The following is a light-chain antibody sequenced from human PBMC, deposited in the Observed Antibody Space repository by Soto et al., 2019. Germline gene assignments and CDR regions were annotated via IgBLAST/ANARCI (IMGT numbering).Light chain of an antibody. J-gene: IGKJ1*01. CDR2: KAS. V-gene: IGKV1-5*03. CDR3: QHYNSYSWT. Sequence: DLQMTQSPSTLSASVGDRVTITCRASQSISSWLAWYQQKPGKAPTLLVSKASSLESGVPSRFSGSGSATEFTLNISSLQPDDFATYYCQHYNSYSWTFGQGTKVEIK. CDR1: QSISSW.